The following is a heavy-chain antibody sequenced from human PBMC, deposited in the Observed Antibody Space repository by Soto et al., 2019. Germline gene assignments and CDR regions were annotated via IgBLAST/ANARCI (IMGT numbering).Heavy chain of an antibody. CDR2: SNEGSGNT. CDR3: ARDDRTISGAVTLDY. V-gene: IGHV1-3*01. Sequence: QVQLVQSGPEVKRPGASVRISCRTAGYSFKNYAIHWVRQAPGKKLEWMGWSNEGSGNTRYSHKFQGRMSIARYTSASTSYLDLSSLTSEDTAFYFCARDDRTISGAVTLDYWGPGTLVTVSS. J-gene: IGHJ4*02. D-gene: IGHD3-3*02. CDR1: GYSFKNYA.